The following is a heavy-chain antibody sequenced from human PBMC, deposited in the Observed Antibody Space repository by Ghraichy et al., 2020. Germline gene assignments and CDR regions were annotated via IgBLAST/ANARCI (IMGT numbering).Heavy chain of an antibody. V-gene: IGHV4-39*01. J-gene: IGHJ4*02. CDR3: ARRDTDISRFDY. CDR2: INYRGST. D-gene: IGHD5-18*01. CDR1: GGSISGSTFY. Sequence: SETPSLTCTVSGGSISGSTFYWVWIRQPPGRGLEWIGNINYRGSTNYNPSLKSRVTISVDTSKNQFSLRLTSVTAADTAVYYCARRDTDISRFDYWGQGTLVTVSS.